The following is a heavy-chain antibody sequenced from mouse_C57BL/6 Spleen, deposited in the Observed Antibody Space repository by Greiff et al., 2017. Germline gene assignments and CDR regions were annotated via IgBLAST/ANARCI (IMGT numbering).Heavy chain of an antibody. D-gene: IGHD1-1*01. CDR2: IDPSDSET. CDR3: LITTETYYAMDY. Sequence: VQLQQPGAELVRPGSSVKLSCKASGYTFTSYWMHWVKQRPIQGLEWIGNIDPSDSETHYNQKFKDKATLTVDKSSSTAYMQRSSLTSEDSAVYYCLITTETYYAMDYWGQGTSVTVSS. J-gene: IGHJ4*01. V-gene: IGHV1-52*01. CDR1: GYTFTSYW.